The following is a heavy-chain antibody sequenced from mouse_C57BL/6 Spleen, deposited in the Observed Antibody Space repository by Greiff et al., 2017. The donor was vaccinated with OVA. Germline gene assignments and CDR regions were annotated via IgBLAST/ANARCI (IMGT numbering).Heavy chain of an antibody. J-gene: IGHJ3*01. V-gene: IGHV1-15*01. CDR3: TRGYGSSYPFAY. D-gene: IGHD1-1*01. CDR2: IDPETGGT. Sequence: VQLQQPGAELVRPGASVTLSCKASGYTFTDYEMHWVKQTPVHGLEWIGAIDPETGGTAYNQKFKGKAILTADKSSSTAYMELRSLTSEDSAVYCCTRGYGSSYPFAYWGQGTLVTVSA. CDR1: GYTFTDYE.